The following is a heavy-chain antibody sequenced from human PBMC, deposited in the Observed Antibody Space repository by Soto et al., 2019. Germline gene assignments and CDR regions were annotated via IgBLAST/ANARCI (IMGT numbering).Heavy chain of an antibody. CDR2: MNPNSGNT. Sequence: GASVKVSCKASGYTFTSDDINWVRQATGQGLEWMGWMNPNSGNTGYAQKFQGRVTMTRNTSISTAYMELSSLRSEDTAVYYCARAHTTLGYCSGGSCYPPLNYYGMDVWGQGTTVTVS. J-gene: IGHJ6*02. D-gene: IGHD2-15*01. CDR1: GYTFTSDD. CDR3: ARAHTTLGYCSGGSCYPPLNYYGMDV. V-gene: IGHV1-8*01.